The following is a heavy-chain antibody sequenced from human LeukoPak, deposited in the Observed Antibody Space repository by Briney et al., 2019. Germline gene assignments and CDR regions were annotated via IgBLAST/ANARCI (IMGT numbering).Heavy chain of an antibody. D-gene: IGHD3-16*01. Sequence: GGSLRLSCAASGFTFSSYGMHWVRQAPGKGLEWVAVISYDGSNEYYADSVKGRFTISRDNSKNTLYLHMNSLRTEDTAVYYCAKGGVGRYYYYGVDVWGQGTTVTVSS. V-gene: IGHV3-30*18. J-gene: IGHJ6*02. CDR3: AKGGVGRYYYYGVDV. CDR1: GFTFSSYG. CDR2: ISYDGSNE.